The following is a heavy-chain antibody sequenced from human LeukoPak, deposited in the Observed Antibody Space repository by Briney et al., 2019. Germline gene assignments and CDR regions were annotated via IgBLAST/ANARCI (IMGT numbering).Heavy chain of an antibody. Sequence: GGSLRLSCAASGLTFSSYGMHWVRQAPGKGLEWVAVISYDGSNKYYADSVKGRFTISRDNSKNTLYLQMNSLRAEDTAVYYCAKDRRRYYYDSSGPADYFDYWGQRTLVTVSS. CDR3: AKDRRRYYYDSSGPADYFDY. CDR2: ISYDGSNK. D-gene: IGHD3-22*01. V-gene: IGHV3-30*18. CDR1: GLTFSSYG. J-gene: IGHJ4*02.